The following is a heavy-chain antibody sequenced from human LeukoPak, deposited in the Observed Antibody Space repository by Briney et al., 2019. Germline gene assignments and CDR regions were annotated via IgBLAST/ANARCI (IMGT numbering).Heavy chain of an antibody. D-gene: IGHD2-2*01. J-gene: IGHJ6*03. V-gene: IGHV5-51*01. CDR3: ASSSSTSSYYYYYYMDV. CDR1: GYSFTSYW. Sequence: GESLKISCKGSGYSFTSYWIGWVRQMPGKGLEWMGIIYPGDSDTRYSPSFQGQVTISADKSISTAYLQWSSLKASDTAMYYCASSSSTSSYYYYYYMDVWGKGTTVTVSS. CDR2: IYPGDSDT.